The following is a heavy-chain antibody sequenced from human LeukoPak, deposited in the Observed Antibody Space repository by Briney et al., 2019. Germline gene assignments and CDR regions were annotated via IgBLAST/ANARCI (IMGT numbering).Heavy chain of an antibody. Sequence: SQTLSLTCTVSGGSISSGDYYWSWIRQPPGKCLEWIGYIYYSGSTYYNPSLKSRVTISVDTSKNQFSLKLSSVTAADTAVYYCARDRITIFGVVQNWFDPWGQGTLVTVSS. CDR1: GGSISSGDYY. V-gene: IGHV4-30-4*08. CDR3: ARDRITIFGVVQNWFDP. CDR2: IYYSGST. J-gene: IGHJ5*02. D-gene: IGHD3-3*01.